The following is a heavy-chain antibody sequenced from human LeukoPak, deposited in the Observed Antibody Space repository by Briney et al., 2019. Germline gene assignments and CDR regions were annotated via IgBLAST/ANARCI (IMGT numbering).Heavy chain of an antibody. D-gene: IGHD4-11*01. CDR1: GGSIRGYY. V-gene: IGHV4-59*01. Sequence: PSVTLSLTCAVSGGSIRGYYWSWIRQPPGKGLEWIGYIYYSGSTNYNPSLKSRLAISVDTSKNQFSLNLNSVTAADTAVYYCARLRGNYFPDYWGQGTLVTVSS. J-gene: IGHJ4*02. CDR3: ARLRGNYFPDY. CDR2: IYYSGST.